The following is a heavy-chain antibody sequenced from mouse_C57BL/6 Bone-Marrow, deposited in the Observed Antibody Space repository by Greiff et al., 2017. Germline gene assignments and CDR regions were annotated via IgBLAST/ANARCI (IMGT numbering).Heavy chain of an antibody. J-gene: IGHJ3*01. Sequence: QVQLQQSGAELVRPGASVKLSCKASGYTFTDYYINWVKQRPGQGLEWIARIYPGSGNTYYNEKFKGKATLTAEKSSSTAYMQLSSLTSEDSAVYFCARRGLYDERFAYWGQGTLVTVSA. V-gene: IGHV1-76*01. CDR2: IYPGSGNT. CDR3: ARRGLYDERFAY. CDR1: GYTFTDYY. D-gene: IGHD2-12*01.